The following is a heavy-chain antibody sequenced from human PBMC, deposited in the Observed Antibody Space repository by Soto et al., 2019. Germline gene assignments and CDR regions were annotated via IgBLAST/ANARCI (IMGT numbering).Heavy chain of an antibody. D-gene: IGHD3-3*01. Sequence: GGSLRLSCTASGFTFGDYAMSWFRQAPGKGLEWVGFIRSKAYGGTTEYAASVKGRFTISRDDSKSIAYLQMNSLKTEDTAVYYCTRKKRITIFGVVTEKYFDYWGQGTLVTVSS. CDR1: GFTFGDYA. V-gene: IGHV3-49*03. J-gene: IGHJ4*02. CDR3: TRKKRITIFGVVTEKYFDY. CDR2: IRSKAYGGTT.